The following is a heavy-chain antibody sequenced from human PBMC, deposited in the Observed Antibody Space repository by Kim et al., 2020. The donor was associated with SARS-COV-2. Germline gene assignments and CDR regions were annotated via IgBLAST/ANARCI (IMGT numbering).Heavy chain of an antibody. CDR2: IWYDGSNK. V-gene: IGHV3-33*01. CDR1: GFTFSSYG. CDR3: AREGGDIVVVPAAKSYFDY. J-gene: IGHJ4*02. D-gene: IGHD2-2*01. Sequence: GGSLRLSCAASGFTFSSYGMHWVRQAPGKGLEWVAVIWYDGSNKYYADSVKGRFTISRDNSKNTLYLQMNSLRAEDTAVYYCAREGGDIVVVPAAKSYFDYWGQGTLVTVSS.